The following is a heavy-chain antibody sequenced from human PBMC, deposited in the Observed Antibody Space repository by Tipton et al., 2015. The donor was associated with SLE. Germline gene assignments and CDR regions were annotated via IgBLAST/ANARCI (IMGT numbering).Heavy chain of an antibody. CDR2: IYVGDSQI. CDR3: ARPRYSTSWYGFDI. Sequence: QSGPEVKKPGESLKISCKGSGYTFTSYWIGWVRQVPGKGLEWMGIIYVGDSQIRYSPSFQGQVTISADRSTSTAYLQWSSLKASDTAMYYCARPRYSTSWYGFDIWGQGTMVTVSS. D-gene: IGHD6-13*01. V-gene: IGHV5-51*03. J-gene: IGHJ3*02. CDR1: GYTFTSYW.